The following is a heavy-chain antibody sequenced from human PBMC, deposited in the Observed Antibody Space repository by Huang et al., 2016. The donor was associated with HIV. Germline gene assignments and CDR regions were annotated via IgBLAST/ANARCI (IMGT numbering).Heavy chain of an antibody. Sequence: EVQLVESGGGLVQPGGSLRLSCAVSGFTFSDHYMDWVRQAPGKGLEWVGRSRNKGRSYTTEYAASVKGRVTISRDDSETSLYLQMNSLRTEDSAVYYCTGALASDTGMDVWGQGTTVTVSS. D-gene: IGHD6-19*01. J-gene: IGHJ6*02. CDR2: SRNKGRSYTT. CDR1: GFTFSDHY. V-gene: IGHV3-72*01. CDR3: TGALASDTGMDV.